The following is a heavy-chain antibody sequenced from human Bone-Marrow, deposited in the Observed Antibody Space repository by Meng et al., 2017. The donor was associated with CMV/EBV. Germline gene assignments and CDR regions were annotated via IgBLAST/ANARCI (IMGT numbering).Heavy chain of an antibody. CDR1: GFTFSSYA. Sequence: GESLKISCAASGFTFSSYAMSWVRQAPGKGLEWVSAISGSGGSTYYADSVKGRFTISRDNSKNTLYLQMNSLRAEDTAVYYCARDRDSTYYGGWLDPWGQGTLVTVSS. D-gene: IGHD3-3*01. V-gene: IGHV3-23*01. J-gene: IGHJ5*02. CDR2: ISGSGGST. CDR3: ARDRDSTYYGGWLDP.